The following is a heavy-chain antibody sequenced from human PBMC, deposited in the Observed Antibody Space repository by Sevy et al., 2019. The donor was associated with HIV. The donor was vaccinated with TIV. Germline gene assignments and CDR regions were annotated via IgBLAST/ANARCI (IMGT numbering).Heavy chain of an antibody. V-gene: IGHV4-39*01. CDR2: IYYSGST. Sequence: SETLSLTCTVSGGSIRSSSYYWGWIRQPPGKGLEWIGSIYYSGSTNYNPSLESRVTISVDTSKNQFSLKLTSVTAAETAVYYCARMDIAVAGSYTFDYWGQGTLVTVSS. CDR1: GGSIRSSSYY. CDR3: ARMDIAVAGSYTFDY. J-gene: IGHJ4*02. D-gene: IGHD6-19*01.